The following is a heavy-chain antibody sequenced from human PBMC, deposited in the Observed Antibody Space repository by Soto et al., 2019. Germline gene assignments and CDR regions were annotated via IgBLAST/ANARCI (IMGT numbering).Heavy chain of an antibody. V-gene: IGHV4-34*01. CDR2: IDHSGST. D-gene: IGHD3-16*01. CDR1: GGSFRCYY. J-gene: IGHJ4*02. CDR3: ARVEYTYNYRGLDY. Sequence: SSETLSLTCAVYGGSFRCYYWTWIRQPPGKGLEWIGEIDHSGSTNYNPSLKSRVTISVDTSKNQFSLKLASVTAADTAVYYCARVEYTYNYRGLDYWGQGTLVTVSS.